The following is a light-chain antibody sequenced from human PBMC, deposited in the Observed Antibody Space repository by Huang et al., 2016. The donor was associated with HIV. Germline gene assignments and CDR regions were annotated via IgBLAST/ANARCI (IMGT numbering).Light chain of an antibody. V-gene: IGKV3-15*01. J-gene: IGKJ2*01. CDR1: QSISTN. CDR3: QQYDNWPPYT. CDR2: GAF. Sequence: EIVMTQSPATLSVSPGERATLSCRASQSISTNLAWYQQKPGQAPRLLIYGAFTRATGIPARFSGSASGTEFSLTISSLQTEDFAVYYCQQYDNWPPYTFGQGTKLEIK.